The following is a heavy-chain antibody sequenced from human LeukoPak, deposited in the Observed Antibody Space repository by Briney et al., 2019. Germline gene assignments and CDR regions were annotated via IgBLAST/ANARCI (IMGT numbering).Heavy chain of an antibody. J-gene: IGHJ6*02. V-gene: IGHV1-46*01. CDR2: INPSGGST. Sequence: GASVKVSCKASGYTFTGYYMHWVRQAPGQGLEWMGIINPSGGSTSYAQKFQGRVTMTRDTSTSTVYMELSSLRSEDTAVYYCAGAGYYYGMDVWGQGTTVTVSS. CDR1: GYTFTGYY. CDR3: AGAGYYYGMDV.